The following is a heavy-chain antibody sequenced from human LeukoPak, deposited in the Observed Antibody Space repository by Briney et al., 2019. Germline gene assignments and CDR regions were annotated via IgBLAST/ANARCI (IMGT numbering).Heavy chain of an antibody. CDR1: GFTFSSYS. V-gene: IGHV3-21*01. Sequence: PGGSLRLSCAASGFTFSSYSMNWVRQAPGKGLEWVSSISSSSSYIYYADSVKGRFTISRDNAKNSLYLQMNSLRAEDTAVYYCARAPAPYDFWSGYYRQYYYYYYTDVWGKGTTVTVSS. D-gene: IGHD3-3*01. CDR3: ARAPAPYDFWSGYYRQYYYYYYTDV. CDR2: ISSSSSYI. J-gene: IGHJ6*03.